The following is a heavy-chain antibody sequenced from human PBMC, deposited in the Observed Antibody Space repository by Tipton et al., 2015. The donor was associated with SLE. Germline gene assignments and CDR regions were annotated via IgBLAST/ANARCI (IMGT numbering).Heavy chain of an antibody. CDR3: ARGDYYDSSGHDAFDI. CDR1: GGSISSYY. Sequence: TLSLTCTVSGGSISSYYWSWIRQPPWKGLEWIGYIYYSGSTNYNPPLKSRVTISVDTSKNQFSLKLSSVTAADTAVYYCARGDYYDSSGHDAFDIWGQGTMVTVSS. V-gene: IGHV4-59*01. J-gene: IGHJ3*02. D-gene: IGHD3-22*01. CDR2: IYYSGST.